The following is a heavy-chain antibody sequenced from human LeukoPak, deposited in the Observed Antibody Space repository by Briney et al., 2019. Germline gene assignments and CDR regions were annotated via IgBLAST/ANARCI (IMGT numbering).Heavy chain of an antibody. CDR3: ARASPDSSSWPVDY. J-gene: IGHJ4*02. D-gene: IGHD6-13*01. CDR1: GGSISSGDYY. V-gene: IGHV4-30-4*01. CDR2: IYYSGST. Sequence: PSETLSLTCTVSGGSISSGDYYWSWIRQPPGKGLEWIGYIYYSGSTYYNPSLKSRVTISVDTSKNQFSLKLSSVTAADTAVYYCARASPDSSSWPVDYWGQGTLVTVSS.